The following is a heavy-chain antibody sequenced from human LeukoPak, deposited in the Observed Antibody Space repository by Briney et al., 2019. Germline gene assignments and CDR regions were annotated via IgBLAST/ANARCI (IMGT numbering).Heavy chain of an antibody. CDR2: IYYSGST. J-gene: IGHJ5*02. Sequence: SETLSLTCTVSGGSISSGGYYWNWIRQHPGKGLEWIGHIYYSGSTYYNPSLESRVSISVDTSKNQFSLKLSSVTAADTAVYYCARLGPSYYDTSGYYYGSWGQGTLVTVSS. CDR1: GGSISSGGYY. D-gene: IGHD3-22*01. V-gene: IGHV4-31*03. CDR3: ARLGPSYYDTSGYYYGS.